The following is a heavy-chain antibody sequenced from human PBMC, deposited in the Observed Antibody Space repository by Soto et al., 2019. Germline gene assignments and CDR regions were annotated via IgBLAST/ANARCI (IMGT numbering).Heavy chain of an antibody. CDR2: INPNSGNT. D-gene: IGHD5-18*01. J-gene: IGHJ6*03. V-gene: IGHV1-8*01. Sequence: ASVKVSCKASGYTFTSYDINWVRQATGQGLEWMGWINPNSGNTGYAQKFQGRVTMTRNTSISTAYMELSSLRSEDTAMYYCARGGYSYASEYYYYYMDVWGKGTTATVSS. CDR3: ARGGYSYASEYYYYYMDV. CDR1: GYTFTSYD.